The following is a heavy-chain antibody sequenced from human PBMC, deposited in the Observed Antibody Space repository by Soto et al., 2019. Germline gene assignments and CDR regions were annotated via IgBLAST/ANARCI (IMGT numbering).Heavy chain of an antibody. Sequence: GGSLRLSCAASGFTFSNAWMNWVRQAPGKGLEWVGRIKSKTDGGTTDYAAPVKGRFTISRDDSKNTLYLQMNSLKTEDTAVYYCTTGGVVIMGIYYYYGMDVWGQGTTVTVSS. D-gene: IGHD3-3*01. CDR1: GFTFSNAW. CDR2: IKSKTDGGTT. V-gene: IGHV3-15*07. CDR3: TTGGVVIMGIYYYYGMDV. J-gene: IGHJ6*02.